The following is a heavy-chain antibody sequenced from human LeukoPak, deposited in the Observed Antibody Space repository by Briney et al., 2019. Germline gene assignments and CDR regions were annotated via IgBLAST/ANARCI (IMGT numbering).Heavy chain of an antibody. V-gene: IGHV4-39*01. J-gene: IGHJ5*02. CDR3: ARHILGYCSSTSCLPRPIWFDP. CDR2: IYYSGST. D-gene: IGHD2-2*01. Sequence: PSETLSLTCTVSGGSISSSSYYWGWIRQPPGKGLEWIGSIYYSGSTYYNPSLKSRVTISVDTSKNQFSLKLSSVTAADTAVYYCARHILGYCSSTSCLPRPIWFDPWGQGTLVTVSS. CDR1: GGSISSSSYY.